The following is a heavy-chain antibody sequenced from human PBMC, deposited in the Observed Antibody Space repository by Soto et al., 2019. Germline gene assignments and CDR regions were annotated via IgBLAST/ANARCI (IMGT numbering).Heavy chain of an antibody. V-gene: IGHV1-69*13. CDR3: VRDSGAKLSSS. J-gene: IGHJ4*02. CDR2: IVPIYRTA. Sequence: SVKVSCKASGGTFSSYRINWVRQAPGQGLEWVGGIVPIYRTADYAQKFQGRVTITADESACTSYMELRSLKSQDTAVYYCVRDSGAKLSSSWGQGTLVTVSS. D-gene: IGHD6-13*01. CDR1: GGTFSSYR.